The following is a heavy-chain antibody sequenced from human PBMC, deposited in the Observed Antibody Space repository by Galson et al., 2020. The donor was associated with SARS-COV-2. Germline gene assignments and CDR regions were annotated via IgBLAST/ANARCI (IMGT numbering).Heavy chain of an antibody. D-gene: IGHD5-18*01. J-gene: IGHJ3*02. Sequence: SETLSLTCTVSDYSITSNDYWGWIRQPPGKGLEWIGSIYHGGSTYYIPSLKSRVTISVDTSKNYFSLKLSSVTAADTAVYYCAKGVRGYTYGRDAFDMWGQGTLVTVSS. CDR1: DYSITSNDY. CDR3: AKGVRGYTYGRDAFDM. V-gene: IGHV4-38-2*02. CDR2: IYHGGST.